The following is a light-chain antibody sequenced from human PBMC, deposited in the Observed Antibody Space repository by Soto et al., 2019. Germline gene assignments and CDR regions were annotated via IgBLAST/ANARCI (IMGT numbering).Light chain of an antibody. J-gene: IGLJ3*02. Sequence: SYELTQPPSVSVAPGQTATITCGGNNIGSKSVHWYQQKPGQAPVLVVFDGSGRPSGIPERFSGSNSGNTATLTISRVEVGDEADYYCQVWDSGSDPLMVFGGGTKLTVL. CDR3: QVWDSGSDPLMV. CDR2: DGS. V-gene: IGLV3-21*02. CDR1: NIGSKS.